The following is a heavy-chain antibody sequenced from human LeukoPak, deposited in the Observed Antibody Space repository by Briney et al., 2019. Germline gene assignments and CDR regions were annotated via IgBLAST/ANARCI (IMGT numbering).Heavy chain of an antibody. CDR3: AKGPYYDILIGDAFDI. Sequence: GGSLRLSCAASGFTFSSYAMSWVRQAPGKGLEWVSAISGSGGSTYYADSVKGRFTISRDNSKNTLYLQMNSLRAEDTAVYYCAKGPYYDILIGDAFDIWGQGTTVTVSS. CDR1: GFTFSSYA. V-gene: IGHV3-23*01. CDR2: ISGSGGST. J-gene: IGHJ3*02. D-gene: IGHD3-9*01.